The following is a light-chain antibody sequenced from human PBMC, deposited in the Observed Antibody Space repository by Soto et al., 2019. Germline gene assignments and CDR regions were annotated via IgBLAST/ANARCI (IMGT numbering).Light chain of an antibody. CDR1: SSDVGGYNY. CDR2: DVS. J-gene: IGLJ1*01. CDR3: SSYRSSNTLYV. V-gene: IGLV2-14*01. Sequence: QSALTQPASVSGSPGQSITISCTGTSSDVGGYNYVSWYQQYPGQAPKLMIFDVSNRPSGVSNRFSGSRSGNTASLTISGLQTEDEADYYCSSYRSSNTLYVFGTGTKVTVL.